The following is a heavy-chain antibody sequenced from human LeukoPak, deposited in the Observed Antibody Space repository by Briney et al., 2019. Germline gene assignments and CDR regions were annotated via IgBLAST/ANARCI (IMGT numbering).Heavy chain of an antibody. CDR2: IYDSGST. Sequence: SETLSLTCTVSGASIRSGDYYWSWIRQPPGKGLEWIGYIYDSGSTYYNPSLKSRVTISVDTSENRFSLKLSSVTATDTAVYYCARDCSGGSCYGAFDIWGQGTMVTVSS. CDR3: ARDCSGGSCYGAFDI. J-gene: IGHJ3*02. D-gene: IGHD2-15*01. V-gene: IGHV4-30-4*01. CDR1: GASIRSGDYY.